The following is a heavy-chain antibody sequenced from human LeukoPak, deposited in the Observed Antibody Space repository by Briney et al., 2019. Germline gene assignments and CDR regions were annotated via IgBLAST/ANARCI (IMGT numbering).Heavy chain of an antibody. CDR3: ARLAYYDFWSGDTGWFDP. Sequence: GSLRLSCAASGFTFSTYSMNWVRQPPGKGLEWIGEINHSGSTNYNPSLKSRVTISVDTSKNQFSLKLSSVTAADTAVYYCARLAYYDFWSGDTGWFDPWGQGTLVTVSS. CDR2: INHSGST. V-gene: IGHV4-34*01. J-gene: IGHJ5*02. D-gene: IGHD3-3*01. CDR1: GFTFSTYS.